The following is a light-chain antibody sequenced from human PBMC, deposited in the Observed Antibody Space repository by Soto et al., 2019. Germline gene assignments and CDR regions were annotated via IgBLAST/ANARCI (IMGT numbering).Light chain of an antibody. Sequence: DIQMTQSPSTLAASVGDRVTSTCRASQSISSWLAWCQQKPGKAPKLLIYKASSLESGVPSRFSGSGSGTEFTLTISSLQPDDFATYYCQQYNSYWTFGQGTKVDIK. CDR2: KAS. CDR3: QQYNSYWT. CDR1: QSISSW. J-gene: IGKJ1*01. V-gene: IGKV1-5*03.